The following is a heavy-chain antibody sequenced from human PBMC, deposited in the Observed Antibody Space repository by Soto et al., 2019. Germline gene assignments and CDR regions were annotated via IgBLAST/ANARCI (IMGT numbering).Heavy chain of an antibody. CDR3: ARVGQWLSKGGFDY. Sequence: QVQLQQWGAGLLKPSETLSLTCAVYGGSFSGYYWSWIRQPPGKGLEWIGEINHSGSTNYNPSLKSRVTISVDTSKNQFSLKLSSVTAADTAVYYCARVGQWLSKGGFDYWGQGTLVTVSS. D-gene: IGHD6-19*01. V-gene: IGHV4-34*01. CDR1: GGSFSGYY. J-gene: IGHJ4*02. CDR2: INHSGST.